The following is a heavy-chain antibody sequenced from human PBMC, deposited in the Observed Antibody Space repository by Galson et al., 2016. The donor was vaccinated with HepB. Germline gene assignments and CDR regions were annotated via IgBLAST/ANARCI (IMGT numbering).Heavy chain of an antibody. J-gene: IGHJ6*02. V-gene: IGHV4-39*01. CDR2: IFYSGST. Sequence: ETLSLTCTVSGGSISSSSYYWGWIRQPPGKGLEWIGSIFYSGSTYYNPSLKSRVTISGDTSKNQLSLTVSSVTPADTAVYYCARHGGADYSSAMDVWGQGTTVTVSS. CDR3: ARHGGADYSSAMDV. CDR1: GGSISSSSYY. D-gene: IGHD2-15*01.